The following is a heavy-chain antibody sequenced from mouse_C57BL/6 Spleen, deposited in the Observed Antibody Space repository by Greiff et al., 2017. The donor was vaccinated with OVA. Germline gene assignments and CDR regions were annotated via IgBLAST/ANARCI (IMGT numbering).Heavy chain of an antibody. Sequence: VQLQQPGAELVMPGASVKLSCKASGYTFTSYWMHWVKQRPGQGLEWIGEIDPSDSYTNYNQKFKGKSTLTVDKSSSTAYMQLSSLTSEDSAVYYCARGLIYYGSSPWFAYWGQGTLVTVSA. V-gene: IGHV1-69*01. CDR2: IDPSDSYT. D-gene: IGHD1-1*01. J-gene: IGHJ3*01. CDR3: ARGLIYYGSSPWFAY. CDR1: GYTFTSYW.